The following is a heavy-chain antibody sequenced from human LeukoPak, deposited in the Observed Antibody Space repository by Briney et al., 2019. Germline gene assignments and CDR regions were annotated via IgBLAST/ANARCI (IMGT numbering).Heavy chain of an antibody. CDR2: ISANNGNT. Sequence: ASVKVSCKGSGYTFRSYGITWVRQAPGQGLEWMGWISANNGNTNYAQEFQGRVTMTTDTSTTTAYMELRSLRSDDTAVYYCARGRGDYYGSSGNWFDPWGQGALVTVSS. V-gene: IGHV1-18*01. J-gene: IGHJ5*02. D-gene: IGHD3-22*01. CDR1: GYTFRSYG. CDR3: ARGRGDYYGSSGNWFDP.